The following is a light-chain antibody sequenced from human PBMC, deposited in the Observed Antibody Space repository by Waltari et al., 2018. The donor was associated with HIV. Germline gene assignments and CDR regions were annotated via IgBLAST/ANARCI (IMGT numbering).Light chain of an antibody. CDR1: RSNIGAGYD. V-gene: IGLV1-40*01. J-gene: IGLJ2*01. CDR3: QSYDSSLSASV. Sequence: QSVLTQPPSVSGAPGQRVTIPCTGSRSNIGAGYDVPLDQQPPGNAPKLLIYVNTNRPSGVPDRFSGSKSGTSASLAITGLQAEDEADYYCQSYDSSLSASVFGEGTKLTVL. CDR2: VNT.